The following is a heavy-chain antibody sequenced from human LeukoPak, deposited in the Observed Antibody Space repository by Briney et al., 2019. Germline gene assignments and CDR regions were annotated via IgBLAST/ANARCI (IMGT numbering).Heavy chain of an antibody. Sequence: GGSLRLSCAASGFTFRSYAMSWVRQAPGKGLEWVSGMSGSGGSTYYADSVKGRFTISRDNSKNTLYLQMNSLRAEDTAVYYCARDDEVIADYWGQGTLVTVSS. CDR1: GFTFRSYA. CDR2: MSGSGGST. D-gene: IGHD3-16*02. J-gene: IGHJ4*02. CDR3: ARDDEVIADY. V-gene: IGHV3-23*01.